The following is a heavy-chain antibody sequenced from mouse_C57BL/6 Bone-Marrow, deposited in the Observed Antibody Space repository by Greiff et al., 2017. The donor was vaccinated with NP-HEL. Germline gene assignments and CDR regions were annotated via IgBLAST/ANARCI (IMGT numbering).Heavy chain of an antibody. CDR2: IDPSDSYT. CDR1: GYTFTSYW. Sequence: QVQLQQSGAELVMPGASVKLSCKASGYTFTSYWMHWVKQRPGQGLEWIGEIDPSDSYTNYNQKFKVKSTLTVDKSSSTAYLQFSSLTSEDSAVYYCARYYGSSYHFDYWGQGTTLTVAS. D-gene: IGHD1-1*01. CDR3: ARYYGSSYHFDY. V-gene: IGHV1-69*01. J-gene: IGHJ2*01.